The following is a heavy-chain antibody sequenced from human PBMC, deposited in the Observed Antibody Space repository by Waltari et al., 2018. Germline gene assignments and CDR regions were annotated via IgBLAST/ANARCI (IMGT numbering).Heavy chain of an antibody. CDR3: ARGGWAI. Sequence: EVQLVESGGGLVQPGGSLRLSCAASGLTFSTYWMSWAPQAPGKGLEWVANIKQDGSEKYYVDSVKGRFTISRDNAKNSLYLQMNSLRAEDTAVYYCARGGWAIWGQGTLVTVSS. CDR1: GLTFSTYW. CDR2: IKQDGSEK. J-gene: IGHJ4*02. V-gene: IGHV3-7*01. D-gene: IGHD1-26*01.